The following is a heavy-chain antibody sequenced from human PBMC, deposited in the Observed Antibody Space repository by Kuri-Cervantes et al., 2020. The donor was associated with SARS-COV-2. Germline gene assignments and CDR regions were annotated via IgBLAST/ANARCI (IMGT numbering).Heavy chain of an antibody. Sequence: SQTPSLTCAVYGGSFSGYYWSWIRQPPGKGLEWIGEINHSGSTYYNPSLKSRVTISVDTSKNQFSLKLSSVTAADTAVYYCALSSTSRNYYYYGMDVWGQGTTVTVSS. CDR1: GGSFSGYY. D-gene: IGHD2-2*01. J-gene: IGHJ6*02. CDR3: ALSSTSRNYYYYGMDV. CDR2: INHSGST. V-gene: IGHV4-34*01.